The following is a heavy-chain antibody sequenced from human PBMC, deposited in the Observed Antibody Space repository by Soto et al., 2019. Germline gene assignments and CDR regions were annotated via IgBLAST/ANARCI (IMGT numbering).Heavy chain of an antibody. J-gene: IGHJ6*02. D-gene: IGHD1-7*01. Sequence: ESLTISCKGSGYSFTSYWISWVRQMRGKGLEWMGRIDPSDSYTNYSPSFQGHVTISADKSISTAYLQWSSLKASDTAMYYCARLWNYLPDNYYYGMDVWGQGTTVTVSS. CDR3: ARLWNYLPDNYYYGMDV. CDR2: IDPSDSYT. V-gene: IGHV5-10-1*01. CDR1: GYSFTSYW.